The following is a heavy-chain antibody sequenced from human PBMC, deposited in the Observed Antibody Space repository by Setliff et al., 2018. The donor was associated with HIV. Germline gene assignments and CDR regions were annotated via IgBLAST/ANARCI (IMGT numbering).Heavy chain of an antibody. CDR2: IIPVFGTT. Sequence: GASVKVSCKASGGTFCSYAISWVRQAPGQGLDWMGGIIPVFGTTNYAQKFQGRVTITADESTSTAYMELSSLRSEDTAVYYCARGGVYYYDSSGWSMDYWGQGRLVTVSS. J-gene: IGHJ4*02. CDR3: ARGGVYYYDSSGWSMDY. D-gene: IGHD3-22*01. CDR1: GGTFCSYA. V-gene: IGHV1-69*13.